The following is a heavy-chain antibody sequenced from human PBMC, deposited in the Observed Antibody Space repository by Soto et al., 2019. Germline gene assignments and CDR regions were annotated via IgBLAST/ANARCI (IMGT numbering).Heavy chain of an antibody. CDR1: GYTFTNYY. CDR3: AREGGYYRDAMDV. Sequence: GASVKVSCKASGYTFTNYYIQCVRQAPGQGLEWMGWINPNSGGTHYAQEFEARVTMTRDTSINTAYMELSSLTSDDTAAYYCAREGGYYRDAMDVWGQGTTVTVSS. CDR2: INPNSGGT. V-gene: IGHV1-2*02. D-gene: IGHD1-26*01. J-gene: IGHJ6*02.